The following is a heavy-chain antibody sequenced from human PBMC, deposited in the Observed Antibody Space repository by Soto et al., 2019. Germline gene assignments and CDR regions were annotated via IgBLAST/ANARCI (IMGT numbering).Heavy chain of an antibody. Sequence: SETLSLTCTVSGGSISSSSYYWGWIRKPPGKGLEWIGSIYYSGSTYYNPSLKSRVTISVDTSKNQFSLKLSSVTAADTAVYYCARSIVVVPAAMVYYYGMDVWGQGTTVTVSS. J-gene: IGHJ6*02. CDR3: ARSIVVVPAAMVYYYGMDV. CDR1: GGSISSSSYY. V-gene: IGHV4-39*01. D-gene: IGHD2-2*01. CDR2: IYYSGST.